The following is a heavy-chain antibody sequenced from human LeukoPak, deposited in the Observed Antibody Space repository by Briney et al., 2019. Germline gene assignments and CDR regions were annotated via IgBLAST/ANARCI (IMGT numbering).Heavy chain of an antibody. CDR2: INHSGST. J-gene: IGHJ5*02. CDR1: GGSFSGYY. D-gene: IGHD2-2*02. Sequence: PSETLSLTCAVYGGSFSGYYWSWIRQPPGKGLEWIEEINHSGSTNYNPSLKSRVTISVDTSKNQFSLKLSSVTAADTAVYYCARAVDCSSTSCYTLGDWFDPWGQGTLVTVSS. CDR3: ARAVDCSSTSCYTLGDWFDP. V-gene: IGHV4-34*01.